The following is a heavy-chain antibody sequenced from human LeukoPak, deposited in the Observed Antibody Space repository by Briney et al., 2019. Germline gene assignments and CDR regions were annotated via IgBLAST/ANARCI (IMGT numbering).Heavy chain of an antibody. J-gene: IGHJ4*02. CDR2: FYYSGST. Sequence: SETLSLTCTASGVSISSSSYYWGWIRQPPGKGLVWIGSFYYSGSTYYNPSLKNRATISVDTSKNQFSLKFSSVTAADAAVYYCTRQGSLGTSGYDYGGQGTLVTVSS. V-gene: IGHV4-39*01. CDR3: TRQGSLGTSGYDY. D-gene: IGHD1-7*01. CDR1: GVSISSSSYY.